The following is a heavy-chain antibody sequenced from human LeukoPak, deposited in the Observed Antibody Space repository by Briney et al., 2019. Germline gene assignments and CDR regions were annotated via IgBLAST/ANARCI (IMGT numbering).Heavy chain of an antibody. CDR1: GFTFSSYW. J-gene: IGHJ3*02. CDR3: ARGGGLYYDYVWGSYRLDAFDI. V-gene: IGHV3-7*01. D-gene: IGHD3-16*02. Sequence: GGSLRLSCAASGFTFSSYWMSWVRQAPGKGLEWVANIKQDGSEKYYVDSVKGRFTISRDNAKNSLYLQMNSLRAEDTAVYYCARGGGLYYDYVWGSYRLDAFDIWGQGTMVTVSS. CDR2: IKQDGSEK.